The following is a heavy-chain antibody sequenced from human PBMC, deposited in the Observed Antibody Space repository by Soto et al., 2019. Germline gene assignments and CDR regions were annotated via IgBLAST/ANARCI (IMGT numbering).Heavy chain of an antibody. CDR1: EYTFTSYY. J-gene: IGHJ4*02. CDR2: INPSGGST. Sequence: ASVKVSCKASEYTFTSYYMHWVRQAPGQGLEWMGIINPSGGSTSYAQKFQGRVTMTRDTSTSTVYMELSSLRSEDTAVYYCARGQLVLLWFGELLLDYWGQGTLVTVSS. V-gene: IGHV1-46*01. D-gene: IGHD3-10*01. CDR3: ARGQLVLLWFGELLLDY.